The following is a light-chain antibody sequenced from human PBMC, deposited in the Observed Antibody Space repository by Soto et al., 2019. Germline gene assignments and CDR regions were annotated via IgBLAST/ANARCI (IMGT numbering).Light chain of an antibody. CDR2: HVT. J-gene: IGLJ1*01. CDR3: CSLTKSHNYL. Sequence: ALTQPASVSGSPGQSITISCTGTSSDIGHYDYVSWYQQHPGKAPKLMIYHVTYRPSGVSNRYSGSKSGNSASLTISGLQADDDADYYCCSLTKSHNYLFGSGTKATV. V-gene: IGLV2-14*03. CDR1: SSDIGHYDY.